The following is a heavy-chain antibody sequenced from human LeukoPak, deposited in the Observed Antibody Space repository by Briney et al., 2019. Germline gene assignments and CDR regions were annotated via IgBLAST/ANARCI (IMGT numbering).Heavy chain of an antibody. CDR2: INSDGSST. Sequence: TGGSLRLSCAAPGFTFSSYWMHWVRQAPGKGLVWVSRINSDGSSTSYADSVKGRFTISRDNAKNTLYLQMNSLRAEDTAVYYCAREDLWFGESFDYWGQGTLVTVSS. CDR1: GFTFSSYW. J-gene: IGHJ4*02. V-gene: IGHV3-74*01. D-gene: IGHD3-10*01. CDR3: AREDLWFGESFDY.